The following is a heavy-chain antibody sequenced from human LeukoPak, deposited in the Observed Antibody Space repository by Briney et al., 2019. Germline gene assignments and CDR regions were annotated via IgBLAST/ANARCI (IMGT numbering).Heavy chain of an antibody. CDR2: ISSSSSYI. Sequence: GGFLRLSCAASGFTFSSYSMNWVRQAPGKGLEWVSSISSSSSYIYYADSVKGRFTISRDNAKNSLYLQMNSLRAEDTAVYYCARDLGPIAAAGTGVNYWGQGTLVTVPS. CDR1: GFTFSSYS. V-gene: IGHV3-21*01. D-gene: IGHD6-13*01. CDR3: ARDLGPIAAAGTGVNY. J-gene: IGHJ4*02.